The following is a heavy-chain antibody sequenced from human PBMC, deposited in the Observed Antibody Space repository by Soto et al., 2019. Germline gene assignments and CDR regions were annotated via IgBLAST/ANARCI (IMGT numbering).Heavy chain of an antibody. CDR1: GGSISSSSYY. J-gene: IGHJ6*02. CDR2: IYYSGST. Sequence: SETLSLTCTVSGGSISSSSYYLGWIRQPPGKGLEWIGSIYYSGSTYYNPSLKSRVTISVDTSKNQFSLKLSSVTAADTAVYYCAVRAITDYYYGMDVWGQGTTVTVS. CDR3: AVRAITDYYYGMDV. V-gene: IGHV4-39*01. D-gene: IGHD3-10*01.